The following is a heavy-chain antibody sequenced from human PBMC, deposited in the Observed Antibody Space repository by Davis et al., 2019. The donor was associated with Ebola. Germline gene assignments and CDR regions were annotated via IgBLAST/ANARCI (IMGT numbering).Heavy chain of an antibody. J-gene: IGHJ4*02. Sequence: ASVKVSCKASGYTFTSYGISWVRQTPGQGLEWMGWISAYNGNTNYAQKFQGWVTMTRDTSISTAYMELSRLRSDDTAVYYCARVGREETSFDYWGQGTLVTVSS. CDR1: GYTFTSYG. CDR2: ISAYNGNT. D-gene: IGHD1-26*01. CDR3: ARVGREETSFDY. V-gene: IGHV1-18*01.